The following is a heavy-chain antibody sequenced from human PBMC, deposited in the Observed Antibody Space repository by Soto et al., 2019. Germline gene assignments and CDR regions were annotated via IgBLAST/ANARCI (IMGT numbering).Heavy chain of an antibody. Sequence: GSLRLSGVASVFTFTTYWMSWVRQAPGKGLQWVANIRQDGGAQYYVDSVKGRFTISRDNAKNSVYLQMDSLRVEDTAVYYCVRGGHGSGSYLGSSWGQGILVTVSS. CDR1: VFTFTTYW. V-gene: IGHV3-7*03. CDR3: VRGGHGSGSYLGSS. D-gene: IGHD3-10*01. CDR2: IRQDGGAQ. J-gene: IGHJ5*02.